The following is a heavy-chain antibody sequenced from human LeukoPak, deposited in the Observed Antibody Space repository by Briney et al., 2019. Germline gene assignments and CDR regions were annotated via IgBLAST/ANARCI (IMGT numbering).Heavy chain of an antibody. J-gene: IGHJ4*02. Sequence: GASVKVSCKASGGTFSSYAISWVRQAPGQGLEWMGRIIPILGIANYAQKSQGRVTITADKSTSTAYMELSSLRSEDTAVYYCATDLVVAATRQVDYWGQGTLVTVSS. V-gene: IGHV1-69*04. CDR1: GGTFSSYA. CDR3: ATDLVVAATRQVDY. D-gene: IGHD2-15*01. CDR2: IIPILGIA.